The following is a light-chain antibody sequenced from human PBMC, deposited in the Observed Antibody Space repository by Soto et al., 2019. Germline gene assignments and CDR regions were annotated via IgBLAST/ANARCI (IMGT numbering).Light chain of an antibody. CDR2: LNFDGTH. CDR3: QTWGSDIHV. Sequence: QPVLTQSPSASASLGASVKLTCTVTGGHTTYAIAWHQQQPEKAPRYLMTLNFDGTHIEGDGIPDRFSGSSSGAERYLTISSLQPEDEADYYCQTWGSDIHVFGTGTKVTVL. V-gene: IGLV4-69*01. J-gene: IGLJ1*01. CDR1: GGHTTYA.